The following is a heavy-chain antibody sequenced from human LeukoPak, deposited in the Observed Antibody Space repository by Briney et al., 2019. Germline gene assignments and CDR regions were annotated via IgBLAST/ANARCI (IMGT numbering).Heavy chain of an antibody. CDR3: ARDGDQYYDFWSGYPNY. CDR1: GYTFTSYG. J-gene: IGHJ4*02. Sequence: GASVTVSCKASGYTFTSYGISWVRQAPGQGLEWMGWISAYNGNTNYAQKLQGRVTMTTDTSTSTAYMELRSLRSDDTAVYYCARDGDQYYDFWSGYPNYWGQGTLVTVSS. V-gene: IGHV1-18*01. CDR2: ISAYNGNT. D-gene: IGHD3-3*01.